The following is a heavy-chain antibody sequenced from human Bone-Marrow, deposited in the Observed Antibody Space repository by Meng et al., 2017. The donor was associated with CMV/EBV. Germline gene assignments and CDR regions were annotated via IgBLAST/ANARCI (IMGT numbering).Heavy chain of an antibody. J-gene: IGHJ4*02. Sequence: GESLKISCAASGFTFSSYSMNWVRQAPGKGLEWVSYINSIGSTIFYADSVKGRFTISRDNAKNSLYLQMNSLRAEDTALYYCANHCSGYSCQGNYWGQGTLVTVSS. CDR1: GFTFSSYS. CDR2: INSIGSTI. V-gene: IGHV3-48*04. CDR3: ANHCSGYSCQGNY. D-gene: IGHD2-15*01.